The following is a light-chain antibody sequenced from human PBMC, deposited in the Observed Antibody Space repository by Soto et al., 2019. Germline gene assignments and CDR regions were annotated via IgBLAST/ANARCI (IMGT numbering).Light chain of an antibody. Sequence: DLQMTQSPSYVSASVGDRVTITCRASQGIKNWLAWYQQKPGKAPNLLIYTGSSLQSGVPSRFSGSGSGTEFTLTISSLQPEDFATYYCQQLNSYPLTFGGGTKVEIK. CDR3: QQLNSYPLT. CDR1: QGIKNW. CDR2: TGS. V-gene: IGKV1-12*01. J-gene: IGKJ4*01.